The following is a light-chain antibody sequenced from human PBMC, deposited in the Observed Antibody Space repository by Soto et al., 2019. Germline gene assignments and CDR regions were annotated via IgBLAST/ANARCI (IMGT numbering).Light chain of an antibody. Sequence: DIQITQSPSSLSASVGDRVTITCRASQSISSYLNWYQQKPGKAPKFLIYAASSLQSGVPSRFCGSGSGKDFSLTISILQPEDFSTYHCQQSYRTPCSFGQWTKWKSK. V-gene: IGKV1-39*01. J-gene: IGKJ2*02. CDR1: QSISSY. CDR2: AAS. CDR3: QQSYRTPCS.